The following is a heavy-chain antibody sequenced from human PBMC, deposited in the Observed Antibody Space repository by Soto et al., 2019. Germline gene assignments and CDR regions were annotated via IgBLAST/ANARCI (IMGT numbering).Heavy chain of an antibody. CDR1: GGSIGSYY. D-gene: IGHD2-21*01. Sequence: SDTLSLTCTVSGGSIGSYYWSWTRQPPGKGLEWIGYIYYSGSTNYNPSLKSRVTISVDTSKNQFSLKLSSVTAADTAVYYCARDSRPYSRDDAFDIWGQGTMVTVSS. J-gene: IGHJ3*02. V-gene: IGHV4-59*01. CDR2: IYYSGST. CDR3: ARDSRPYSRDDAFDI.